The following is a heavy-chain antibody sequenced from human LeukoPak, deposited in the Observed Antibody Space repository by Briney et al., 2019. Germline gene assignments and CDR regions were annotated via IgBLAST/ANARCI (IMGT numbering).Heavy chain of an antibody. CDR3: AKRGSTGYYPSYYYYGMDV. CDR1: GFTFSSYA. CDR2: ISGSSGST. J-gene: IGHJ6*02. V-gene: IGHV3-23*01. Sequence: GGSLRLSCAASGFTFSSYAMSWVRQAPGKGLEWVSAISGSSGSTYYADSVKGRFTISRDNSKNTLYLQMNSLRAEDTAVYYCAKRGSTGYYPSYYYYGMDVWGQGTTVTVSS. D-gene: IGHD3-9*01.